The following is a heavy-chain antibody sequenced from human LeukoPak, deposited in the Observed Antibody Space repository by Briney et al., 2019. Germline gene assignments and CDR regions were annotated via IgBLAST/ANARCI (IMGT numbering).Heavy chain of an antibody. Sequence: GGSLRLSCAASGFTFNKYGMHWLRQAPGKELEWVAFVRYDGSKKYYADSVEGRFTISRDDSKNTVYLQMNSLRVDDTAVYYGAKDVHSCSSGSCPTYYYYMDVWGKGTTVTVS. CDR1: GFTFNKYG. J-gene: IGHJ6*03. D-gene: IGHD2-15*01. CDR2: VRYDGSKK. CDR3: AKDVHSCSSGSCPTYYYYMDV. V-gene: IGHV3-30*02.